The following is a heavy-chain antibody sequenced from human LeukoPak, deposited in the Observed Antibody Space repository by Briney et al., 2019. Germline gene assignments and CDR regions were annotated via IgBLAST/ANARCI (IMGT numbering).Heavy chain of an antibody. Sequence: GGSLRLSCAASGFTFSSYAMSWVRQAPGKGLEWVSAISGSGGSTYYADSVKGRFTISRDNSKNTLYLQMNSLRAEDTAVYYCANPPTLGYCSSTSCYTEGDALDIWGQGTMVTVSS. CDR2: ISGSGGST. V-gene: IGHV3-23*01. J-gene: IGHJ3*02. CDR3: ANPPTLGYCSSTSCYTEGDALDI. CDR1: GFTFSSYA. D-gene: IGHD2-2*02.